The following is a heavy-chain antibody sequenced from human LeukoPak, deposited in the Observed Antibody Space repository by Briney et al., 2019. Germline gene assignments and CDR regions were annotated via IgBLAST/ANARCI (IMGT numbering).Heavy chain of an antibody. CDR1: GGTFSSYT. CDR2: IIPILGIA. V-gene: IGHV1-69*04. D-gene: IGHD6-13*01. CDR3: ARDPSKAAGKALDV. Sequence: SVKVSCKASGGTFSSYTISWVRQAPGQGLEWMRRIIPILGIANYAQKFQGRVTITADKSTSTAYMELSSLRSEDTAVYYCARDPSKAAGKALDVWGKGTTVTVSS. J-gene: IGHJ6*04.